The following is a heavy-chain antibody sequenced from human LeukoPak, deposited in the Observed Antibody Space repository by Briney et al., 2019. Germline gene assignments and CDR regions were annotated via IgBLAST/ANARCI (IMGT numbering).Heavy chain of an antibody. CDR1: GLTFSSYG. CDR2: ISYDGSNK. D-gene: IGHD2-2*01. CDR3: AKDADQYYFDY. J-gene: IGHJ4*02. Sequence: PGRSLRLSCAASGLTFSSYGMHWVRQAPGKGLEWVAVISYDGSNKYYADSVKGRFTISRDNSKNTLYLQMNSLRAEDTAVYYCAKDADQYYFDYWGQGTLVTVSS. V-gene: IGHV3-30*18.